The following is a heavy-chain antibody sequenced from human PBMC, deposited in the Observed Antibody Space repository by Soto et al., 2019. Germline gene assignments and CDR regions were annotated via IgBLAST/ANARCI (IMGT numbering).Heavy chain of an antibody. D-gene: IGHD2-21*01. V-gene: IGHV3-30-3*01. CDR2: ISYDGSNK. Sequence: QVQLVESGGGVVQPGRSLRLSCAASGFTFSSYAMHWVRQAPGKGLEWVAVISYDGSNKYYADSVKGRFTISRDNSKKTLYLQMNSLRAEDTAVYYCARAMGVGEMARVAIGGFDYWGQGTLVTVSS. CDR1: GFTFSSYA. CDR3: ARAMGVGEMARVAIGGFDY. J-gene: IGHJ4*02.